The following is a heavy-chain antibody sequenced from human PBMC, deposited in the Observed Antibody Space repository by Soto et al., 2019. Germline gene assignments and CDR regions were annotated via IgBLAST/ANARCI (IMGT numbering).Heavy chain of an antibody. CDR3: ARGVGSSSWLNWLDP. V-gene: IGHV4-34*01. CDR2: INHSGST. Sequence: PSETLSLTCAVYGGSFSGYYWSWIRQPPGKGLEWIGEINHSGSTNHNPSLKSRVAISVDTSKNQFSLKLSSVTAADTAVYYCARGVGSSSWLNWLDPWGQESLVTVSS. J-gene: IGHJ5*02. CDR1: GGSFSGYY. D-gene: IGHD6-13*01.